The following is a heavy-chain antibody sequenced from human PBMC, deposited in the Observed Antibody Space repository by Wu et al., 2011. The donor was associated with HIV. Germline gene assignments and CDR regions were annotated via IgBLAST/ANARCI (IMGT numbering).Heavy chain of an antibody. J-gene: IGHJ5*02. CDR1: GYTFTGYY. Sequence: KPGASVKVSCKASGYTFTGYYMHWVRQAPGQGLEWMGWINPNSGGTNYAKKFQGRVTMTRDTSISTAYMELSWLRSDDTAVYYCAREXSGGVALWFDPLGPGNPGHRLL. CDR3: AREXSGGVALWFDP. CDR2: INPNSGGT. D-gene: IGHD2-15*01. V-gene: IGHV1-2*02.